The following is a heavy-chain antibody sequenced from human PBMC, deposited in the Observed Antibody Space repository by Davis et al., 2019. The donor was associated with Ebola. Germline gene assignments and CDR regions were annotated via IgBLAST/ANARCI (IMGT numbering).Heavy chain of an antibody. Sequence: PGGSLRLSCAASGFTFSSYAMHWVRQAPGKGLEWVTVISYDGSNKYYADSVKGRFTISRDNSKNTLYLQMNSLRAEDTALYYCARGPEYYYDSSGYYYDAFDIWGQGTMVTVSS. CDR3: ARGPEYYYDSSGYYYDAFDI. V-gene: IGHV3-30-3*01. J-gene: IGHJ3*02. CDR1: GFTFSSYA. CDR2: ISYDGSNK. D-gene: IGHD3-22*01.